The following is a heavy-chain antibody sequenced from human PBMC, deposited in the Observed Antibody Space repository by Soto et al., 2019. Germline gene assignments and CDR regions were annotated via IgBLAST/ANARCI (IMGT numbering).Heavy chain of an antibody. Sequence: ASVKVSCKASGYTFTSYAMHWVRQAPGQRLEWMGWINAGNGNTKYSQKFQGRVTITRDTSADTAYMELSSLRSEDTAVYYCATRPLLRYFDWFFDYWGQGTLVTVSS. V-gene: IGHV1-3*01. D-gene: IGHD3-9*01. J-gene: IGHJ4*02. CDR3: ATRPLLRYFDWFFDY. CDR1: GYTFTSYA. CDR2: INAGNGNT.